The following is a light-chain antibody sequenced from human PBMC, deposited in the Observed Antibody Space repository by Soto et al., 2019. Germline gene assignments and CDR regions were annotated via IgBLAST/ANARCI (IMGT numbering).Light chain of an antibody. V-gene: IGKV3-20*01. CDR1: QSVSSNY. CDR3: QQYGGSPRT. CDR2: GAS. Sequence: EIVLTQSPGTLSLSPGERATLSCTASQSVSSNYLAWYQQKPGQAPRLLIYGASSRATAIPDRFSGSGSGTDFTLTISRLEPEDFAVYYCQQYGGSPRTFGQGTKVEIK. J-gene: IGKJ1*01.